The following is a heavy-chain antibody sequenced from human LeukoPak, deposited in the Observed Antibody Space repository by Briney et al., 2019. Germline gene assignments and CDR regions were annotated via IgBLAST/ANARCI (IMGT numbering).Heavy chain of an antibody. V-gene: IGHV3-74*01. Sequence: GGSLRLSCAASGFTFSSYWMHWVRQAPGKGLVWVSRINSDGSSTSYADSVKGRFTISRDNSKNTLYLQMNSLRAEDTAVYYCARGQYSSSWPEYYYGMDVWGQGTTVTVSS. J-gene: IGHJ6*02. CDR2: INSDGSST. CDR1: GFTFSSYW. D-gene: IGHD6-13*01. CDR3: ARGQYSSSWPEYYYGMDV.